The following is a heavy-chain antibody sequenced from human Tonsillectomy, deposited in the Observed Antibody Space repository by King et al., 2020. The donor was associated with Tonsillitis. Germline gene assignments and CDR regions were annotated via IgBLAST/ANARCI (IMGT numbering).Heavy chain of an antibody. CDR3: VNSNIVVPSS. D-gene: IGHD2-2*01. Sequence: VQLVESGGGFVQPGGSLRLSGAASGFTFSSYAMHWVRQAPGKGLEWVSSVSSSSSTTTHYADSVKGRFTISRDNSKKTVHLQMNNVRAEDTAVYYCVNSNIVVPSSWGQGTVVTVSS. CDR2: SSSSSTTT. J-gene: IGHJ4*02. CDR1: GFTFSSYA. V-gene: IGHV3-23*04.